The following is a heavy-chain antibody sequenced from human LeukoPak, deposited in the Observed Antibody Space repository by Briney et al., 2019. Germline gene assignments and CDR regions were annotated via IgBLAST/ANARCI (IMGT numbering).Heavy chain of an antibody. J-gene: IGHJ4*02. Sequence: PSQTLSLTCTVSGGSISSGSYYWSWIRQPAGKGLEWIGRIYTSGSTNYNPSLKSRVTISVDTSKNQFSLKLSSVTAADTAVYYCARAGWETAMVTGLFDYWSQGTLVTVSS. CDR3: ARAGWETAMVTGLFDY. CDR1: GGSISSGSYY. D-gene: IGHD5-18*01. V-gene: IGHV4-61*02. CDR2: IYTSGST.